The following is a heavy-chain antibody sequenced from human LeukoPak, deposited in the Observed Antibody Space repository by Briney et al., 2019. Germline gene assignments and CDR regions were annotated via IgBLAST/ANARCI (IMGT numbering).Heavy chain of an antibody. D-gene: IGHD2-21*02. CDR2: IYYSGGT. J-gene: IGHJ3*02. Sequence: SETLSLPCTISCGPISSSSYYWGRIPPPPRKGLEWIGGIYYSGGTYYNPSLKSRVTISVDTSKNQFSLKLSSVTAADTAVYYCARHEAYCGGDCYPDAFDIWGQGTMVTVSS. V-gene: IGHV4-39*01. CDR1: CGPISSSSYY. CDR3: ARHEAYCGGDCYPDAFDI.